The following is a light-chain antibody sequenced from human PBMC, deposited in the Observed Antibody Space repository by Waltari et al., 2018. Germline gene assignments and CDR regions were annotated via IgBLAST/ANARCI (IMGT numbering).Light chain of an antibody. CDR2: SAS. CDR1: QSVSSY. CDR3: QQSYRSPPT. J-gene: IGKJ4*01. V-gene: IGKV1-39*01. Sequence: DIEMTQSPSSLSASVGDRVTITCRASQSVSSYLNWYQQKSGEAPALLIHSASGLHGGVLSRFSGSGSGTEFTLTINSLQPEDFATYYCQQSYRSPPTFGGGTKIEI.